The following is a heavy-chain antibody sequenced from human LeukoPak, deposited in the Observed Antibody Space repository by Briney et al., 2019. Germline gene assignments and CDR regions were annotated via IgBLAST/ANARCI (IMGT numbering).Heavy chain of an antibody. CDR2: VWYDGSKK. V-gene: IGHV3-33*01. D-gene: IGHD3-22*01. CDR1: GFTFSSYG. CDR3: ARGVGYYDSSGTIDY. Sequence: GGSLRLSCAASGFTFSSYGMHWVRQAPGKGLEWVAVVWYDGSKKYSADSVKGRITFSRDDSKNTLYLQMNSLRAEDTAVYYCARGVGYYDSSGTIDYWGQGTLVTVSS. J-gene: IGHJ4*02.